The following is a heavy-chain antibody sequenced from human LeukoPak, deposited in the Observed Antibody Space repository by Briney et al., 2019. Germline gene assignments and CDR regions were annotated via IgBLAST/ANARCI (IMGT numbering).Heavy chain of an antibody. J-gene: IGHJ5*02. V-gene: IGHV4-59*12. CDR2: IYYSGST. CDR1: GGSISSYY. CDR3: ARKTITMMIPRWWFDP. Sequence: PSETLSLTCTVSGGSISSYYWSWIRQPPGKGLEWIGYIYYSGSTNYNPSLKSRVTISVDTSKNQFSLKLSSVTAADTAVYYCARKTITMMIPRWWFDPWGQGTLVTVSS. D-gene: IGHD3-22*01.